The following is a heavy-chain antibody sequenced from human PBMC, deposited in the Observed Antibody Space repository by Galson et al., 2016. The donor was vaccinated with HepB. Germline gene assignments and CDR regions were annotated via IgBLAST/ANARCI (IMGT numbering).Heavy chain of an antibody. CDR2: IWHDGNEK. J-gene: IGHJ4*02. CDR1: GSTFSTAA. V-gene: IGHV3-33*01. Sequence: SLRLSCAASGSTFSTAAMHWVRQAPGKGLEWVAGIWHDGNEKYYADSVKGRFTISRDNSKNTLYLQMNSLRGEDTAVYYCARGHYDSRGPPEWHWGQRTLVIVSS. CDR3: ARGHYDSRGPPEWH. D-gene: IGHD3-22*01.